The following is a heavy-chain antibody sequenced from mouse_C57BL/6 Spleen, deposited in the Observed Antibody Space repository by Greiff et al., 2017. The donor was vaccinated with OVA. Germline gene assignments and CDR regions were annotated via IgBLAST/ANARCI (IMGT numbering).Heavy chain of an antibody. D-gene: IGHD2-2*01. J-gene: IGHJ3*01. CDR1: GYAFTNYL. V-gene: IGHV1-54*01. CDR3: AREGYDGWFAY. Sequence: QVQLQQSGAELVRPGTSVKVSCKASGYAFTNYLIEWVKQRPGQGLEWIGVINPGSGGTNYNEKFEGKATLTADKSSSTAYMQLSSLTSEDSAVYFCAREGYDGWFAYWGQGTLVTVSA. CDR2: INPGSGGT.